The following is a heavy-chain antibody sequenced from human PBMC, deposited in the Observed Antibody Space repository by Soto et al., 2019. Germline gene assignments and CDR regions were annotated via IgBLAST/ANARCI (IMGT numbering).Heavy chain of an antibody. J-gene: IGHJ4*02. Sequence: PSETLSLTCAVYGGSFSGYHWSWIRQPPGKGLEWIGEINHSGSTNYNPSLKSRVTISVDTSKNQFSLKLSSVTAADTAVYYCASLEGSYYQYYFDYWGQGTLVTVS. D-gene: IGHD1-26*01. CDR3: ASLEGSYYQYYFDY. V-gene: IGHV4-34*01. CDR2: INHSGST. CDR1: GGSFSGYH.